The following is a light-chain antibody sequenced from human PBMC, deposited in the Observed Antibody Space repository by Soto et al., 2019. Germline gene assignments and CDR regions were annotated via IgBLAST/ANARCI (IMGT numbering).Light chain of an antibody. CDR2: EVS. V-gene: IGLV2-14*01. J-gene: IGLJ2*01. CDR1: SSDVGGYNY. Sequence: QSVLTQPASVSGSPGQSITISCTGTSSDVGGYNYVSWYQQHPGKAPKLMIYEVSNRPSGVSNRFSGSKSGNTASLTISGLQAEDEADYYCSSYTSSSVVFVGGTKLTVL. CDR3: SSYTSSSVV.